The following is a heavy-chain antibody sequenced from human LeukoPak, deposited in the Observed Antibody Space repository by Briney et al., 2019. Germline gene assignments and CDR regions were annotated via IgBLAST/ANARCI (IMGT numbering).Heavy chain of an antibody. Sequence: RGGSLRLSCAASGFTFDDYGMSWVRHAPGKGLEWVSGINWKGGSTGYADSVKGRFTISRDNAKNSLYLQMNSLKAEDTALYHCARLHGGGDYYYMDVWGKGTTVTISS. CDR3: ARLHGGGDYYYMDV. J-gene: IGHJ6*03. CDR1: GFTFDDYG. CDR2: INWKGGST. V-gene: IGHV3-20*01. D-gene: IGHD4-23*01.